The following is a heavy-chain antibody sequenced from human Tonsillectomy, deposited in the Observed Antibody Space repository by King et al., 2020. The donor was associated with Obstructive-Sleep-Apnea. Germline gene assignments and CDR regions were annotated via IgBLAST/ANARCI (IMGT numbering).Heavy chain of an antibody. J-gene: IGHJ4*02. CDR1: GFTFSSYA. CDR3: AKDRKNIAVAGTDL. CDR2: ISGSGGST. Sequence: VQLVESGGGLVQPGGSLRLSCAASGFTFSSYAMSWVRQAPGKGLEWVVGISGSGGSTYYAESVKGRFPISSDNSKNTLYPQMNSLRAEDTAVYYCAKDRKNIAVAGTDLWGQGTLVTVSS. D-gene: IGHD6-19*01. V-gene: IGHV3-23*04.